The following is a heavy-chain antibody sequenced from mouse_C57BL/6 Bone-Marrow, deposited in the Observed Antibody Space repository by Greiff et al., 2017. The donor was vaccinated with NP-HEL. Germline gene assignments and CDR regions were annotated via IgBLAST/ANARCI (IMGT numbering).Heavy chain of an antibody. CDR2: ISSGGDYI. D-gene: IGHD1-1*01. J-gene: IGHJ1*03. CDR3: TRWYYGSSLYWYFDV. V-gene: IGHV5-9-1*02. Sequence: EVQVVESGEGLVKPGGSLKLSCAASGFTFSSYAMSWVRQTPEKRLEWVAYISSGGDYIYYADTVKGRFTISRDNARNTLYLQMSSLKSEDTAMYYCTRWYYGSSLYWYFDVWGTGTTVTVSS. CDR1: GFTFSSYA.